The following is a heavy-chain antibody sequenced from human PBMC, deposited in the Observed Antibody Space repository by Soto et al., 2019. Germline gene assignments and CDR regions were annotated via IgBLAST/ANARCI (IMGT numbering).Heavy chain of an antibody. J-gene: IGHJ4*02. D-gene: IGHD1-26*01. CDR3: ARSVPTIVYGFDY. V-gene: IGHV1-3*01. CDR1: GYTFTSYA. Sequence: ASVKVSCKXSGYTFTSYAMHWVRQAPGQRLEWMGWINAGNGNTKYSQKFQGRVTITRDTSASTAYMELSSLRSEDTAVYYCARSVPTIVYGFDYWGQGTLVTVSS. CDR2: INAGNGNT.